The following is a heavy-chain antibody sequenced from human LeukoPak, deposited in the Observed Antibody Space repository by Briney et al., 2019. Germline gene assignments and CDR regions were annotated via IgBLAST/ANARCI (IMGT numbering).Heavy chain of an antibody. D-gene: IGHD3-10*01. V-gene: IGHV3-23*01. CDR1: GLTFSNHA. CDR2: ISCCDGTT. CDR3: VREARGETYDF. J-gene: IGHJ4*02. Sequence: GGSLRLSRAASGLTFSNHAMSWVRQAPGKGLEWVSAISCCDGTTYYADSVKGRFSISRDNSGNSLYLRMSSLRADDTAVYYCVREARGETYDFWGQGTLVTVSS.